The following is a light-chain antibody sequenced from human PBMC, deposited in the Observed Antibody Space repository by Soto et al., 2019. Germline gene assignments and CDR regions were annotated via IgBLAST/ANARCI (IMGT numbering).Light chain of an antibody. CDR1: SSDVGGYNY. CDR2: DVS. Sequence: QSALTQLRSVSGSPGQSVTISCTGTSSDVGGYNYVSWYQQHPGKAPKLMIYDVSKRPSGVPDRFSGSKSGNAASLTISGLQAEDEADYYCCSYAGSLYVFGPGTKLTVL. J-gene: IGLJ1*01. V-gene: IGLV2-11*01. CDR3: CSYAGSLYV.